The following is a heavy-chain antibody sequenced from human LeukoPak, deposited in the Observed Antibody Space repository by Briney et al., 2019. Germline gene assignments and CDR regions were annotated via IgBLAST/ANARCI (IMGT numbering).Heavy chain of an antibody. CDR2: ISGSGGST. CDR1: GFTFSSYW. V-gene: IGHV3-23*01. Sequence: GGSLRLSCAASGFTFSSYWMSWVRQAPGKGLEWVSGISGSGGSTYYADSVKGRFTISRDNAKNTLYLQMSSLRADDTAIYFCAKDIQWRVPRGFDYWGQGTLVTVSS. CDR3: AKDIQWRVPRGFDY. D-gene: IGHD6-19*01. J-gene: IGHJ4*02.